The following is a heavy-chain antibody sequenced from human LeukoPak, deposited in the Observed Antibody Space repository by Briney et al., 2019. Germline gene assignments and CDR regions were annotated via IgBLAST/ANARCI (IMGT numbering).Heavy chain of an antibody. CDR1: GFTFSSYG. CDR3: AALRYFDWLLGSNWFDP. CDR2: ISGSGGST. D-gene: IGHD3-9*01. V-gene: IGHV3-23*01. Sequence: GGTLRLSCAASGFTFSSYGMSWVRQAPGKGLEWVSAISGSGGSTYYADSVKGRFTISRDNSKNTLYLQMNSLRAEDTAVCYCAALRYFDWLLGSNWFDPWGQGTLVTVSS. J-gene: IGHJ5*02.